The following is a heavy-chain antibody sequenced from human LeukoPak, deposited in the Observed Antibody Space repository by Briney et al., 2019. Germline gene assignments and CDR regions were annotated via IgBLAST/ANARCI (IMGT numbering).Heavy chain of an antibody. V-gene: IGHV3-33*08. CDR3: ATTNVLLWFGELSKTAYFDY. CDR2: IWYDGSNK. J-gene: IGHJ4*02. CDR1: GFTVSSNY. Sequence: PGGSLRLSCAASGFTVSSNYMNWVRQAPGKGLEWVAVIWYDGSNKYYADSVKGRFTISRDNSKNTLYLQMNSLRAEDTAVYYCATTNVLLWFGELSKTAYFDYWGQGTLVTVSS. D-gene: IGHD3-10*01.